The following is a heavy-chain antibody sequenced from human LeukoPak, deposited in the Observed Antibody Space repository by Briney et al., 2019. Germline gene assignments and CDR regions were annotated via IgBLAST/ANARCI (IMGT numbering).Heavy chain of an antibody. J-gene: IGHJ5*02. CDR3: ARAGGVLWWLQSNWFDP. Sequence: ASVKVSCKASGYTFTSYYMHWVRQAPGQGLEWMGIINPSGGSTSYAQKFQGRVTMTRDTSTSTVYMELSSLRSEDTAVYYCARAGGVLWWLQSNWFDPWGQGTLVTVSS. D-gene: IGHD2-21*01. CDR2: INPSGGST. V-gene: IGHV1-46*01. CDR1: GYTFTSYY.